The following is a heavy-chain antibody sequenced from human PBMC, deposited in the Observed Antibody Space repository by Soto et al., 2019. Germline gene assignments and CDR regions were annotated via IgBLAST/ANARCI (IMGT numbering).Heavy chain of an antibody. J-gene: IGHJ4*02. D-gene: IGHD5-12*01. Sequence: SETLSLTCTVSGGSVSSGSYYWSWIRQPPGKGLEWIGYIYYSGSTNYNPSLKSRVTISVDTSKNQFSLKLSSVTAADTAVYYCARENGYHTSTSYYFDYWGQGTLVTVSS. CDR2: IYYSGST. CDR3: ARENGYHTSTSYYFDY. V-gene: IGHV4-61*01. CDR1: GGSVSSGSYY.